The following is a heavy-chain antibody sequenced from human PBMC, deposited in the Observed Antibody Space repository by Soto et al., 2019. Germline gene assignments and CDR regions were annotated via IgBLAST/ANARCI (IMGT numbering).Heavy chain of an antibody. CDR3: AKDTIVVVPPRLFDY. CDR2: ISGSGGST. Sequence: EVQLLESGGGLVQPGGSLRLSCAASGVTVSSYAMSWVRQAPGKGLEWVSAISGSGGSTYYADSVKGRFTISRDNSKNTLYLQMNSLRAEDTAVYYCAKDTIVVVPPRLFDYWGQGTLVTVSS. V-gene: IGHV3-23*01. D-gene: IGHD3-22*01. CDR1: GVTVSSYA. J-gene: IGHJ4*02.